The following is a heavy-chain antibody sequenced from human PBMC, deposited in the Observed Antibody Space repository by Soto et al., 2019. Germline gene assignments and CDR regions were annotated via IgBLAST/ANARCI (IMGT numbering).Heavy chain of an antibody. J-gene: IGHJ3*02. Sequence: GGSLRLSCAASGFTFSSYEMNWVRQAPGKGLEWASYISSSGSTIYYADSVKGRFTISRDNAKNSLYLQMNSLRAEDTAVYYCARDPSRYYDFWSGYSALNAFDIWGQGTMVTVSS. CDR1: GFTFSSYE. CDR2: ISSSGSTI. V-gene: IGHV3-48*03. CDR3: ARDPSRYYDFWSGYSALNAFDI. D-gene: IGHD3-3*01.